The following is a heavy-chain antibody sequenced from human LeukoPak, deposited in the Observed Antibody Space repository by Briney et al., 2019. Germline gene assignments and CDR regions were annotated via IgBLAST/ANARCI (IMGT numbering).Heavy chain of an antibody. V-gene: IGHV1-2*02. CDR1: GYTFTGYY. J-gene: IGHJ4*02. CDR3: ARATSGSSGYGSDY. CDR2: INPDSGGT. Sequence: ASVKVSCKASGYTFTGYYMHWVRQAPGHGLEWMGWINPDSGGTNYAQKFQGRVTMTRDPSITTAYMELRWLRSDDTAVYYCARATSGSSGYGSDYWGQGTLVTVSS. D-gene: IGHD5-12*01.